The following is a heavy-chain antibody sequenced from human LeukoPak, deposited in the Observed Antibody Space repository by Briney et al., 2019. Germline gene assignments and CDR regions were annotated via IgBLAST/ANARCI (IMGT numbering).Heavy chain of an antibody. CDR3: ARAAGLRCSGGSCYYYYGMDV. D-gene: IGHD2-15*01. CDR1: GGSFSGYY. J-gene: IGHJ6*02. V-gene: IGHV4-34*01. CDR2: SNHSGST. Sequence: SETLSLTCAVYGGSFSGYYWSLIRQPAGKGLEWIGESNHSGSTNYNPSLKSRVTISVDTSKNQFSLKLSSVTAADTAVYYCARAAGLRCSGGSCYYYYGMDVWGQGTTVTVSS.